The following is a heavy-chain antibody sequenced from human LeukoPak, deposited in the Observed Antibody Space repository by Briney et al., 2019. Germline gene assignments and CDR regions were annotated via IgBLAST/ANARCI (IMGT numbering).Heavy chain of an antibody. V-gene: IGHV4-30-4*08. D-gene: IGHD3-22*01. CDR2: IYYSGST. J-gene: IGHJ4*02. CDR1: GGSISSGDYY. CDR3: ARHRHYYDSSGYYSLFDY. Sequence: SETLSLXCTVSGGSISSGDYYWSWIRQPPGKGPEWIGYIYYSGSTYYNPSLKSRVTISVDTSKNQFSLKLSSVTAADTAVYYCARHRHYYDSSGYYSLFDYWGQGTLVTVSS.